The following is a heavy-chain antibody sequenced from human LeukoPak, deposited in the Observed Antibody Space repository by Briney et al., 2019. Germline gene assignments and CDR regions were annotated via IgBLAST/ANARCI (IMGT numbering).Heavy chain of an antibody. CDR3: ARGESRGSSWYRNAFDI. V-gene: IGHV3-30*03. CDR1: GFIFSTSW. CDR2: ISYDGSNK. Sequence: GGSLRLSCAASGFIFSTSWMSWVRQAPGKGLEWVAVISYDGSNKYYADSVKGRFTISRDNSKNTLYLQMNSLRAEDTAVYYCARGESRGSSWYRNAFDIWGQGTMVTVSS. D-gene: IGHD6-13*01. J-gene: IGHJ3*02.